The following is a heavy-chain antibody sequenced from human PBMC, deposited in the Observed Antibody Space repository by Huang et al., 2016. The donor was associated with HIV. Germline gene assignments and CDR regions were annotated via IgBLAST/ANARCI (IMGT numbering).Heavy chain of an antibody. CDR1: GYTFNGYW. CDR3: ARQGVGDFVVEPTGLGAFDI. CDR2: IGPGDSDT. Sequence: EVQLVQSGAVVKKPGESLKISCKGSGYTFNGYWIGWVRQLPGKGLEWRGIIGPGDSDTTYSPSFQGQVTISADKSISTAYLQWSGLKASDTAMYYCARQGVGDFVVEPTGLGAFDIWGQGTMVTVSS. V-gene: IGHV5-51*01. J-gene: IGHJ3*02. D-gene: IGHD2-2*01.